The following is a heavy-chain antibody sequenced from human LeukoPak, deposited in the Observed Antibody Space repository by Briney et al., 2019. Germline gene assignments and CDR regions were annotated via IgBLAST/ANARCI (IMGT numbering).Heavy chain of an antibody. D-gene: IGHD6-13*01. V-gene: IGHV1-24*01. CDR1: GYTLTELS. CDR2: FDPEDGET. J-gene: IGHJ4*02. CDR3: ATPSSSWWRYFDY. Sequence: ASVKVSCKVSGYTLTELSMHWVRQAPGKGLEWMGGFDPEDGETTYARKFQGRVTMTEDTSTDTAYMELSSLRSEDTAVYYCATPSSSWWRYFDYWGQGTLVTVSS.